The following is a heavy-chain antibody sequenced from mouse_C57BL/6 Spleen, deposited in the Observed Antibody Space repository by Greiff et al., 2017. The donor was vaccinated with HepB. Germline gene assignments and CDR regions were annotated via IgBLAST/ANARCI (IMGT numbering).Heavy chain of an antibody. V-gene: IGHV5-9*01. CDR1: GFTFSSYT. CDR2: ISGGGGNT. Sequence: EVQVVESGGGLVKPGGSLKLSCAASGFTFSSYTMSWVRQTPEKRLEWVATISGGGGNTYYPDSVKGRFTISRDNAKNTLYLQMSSLRSEDTALYYCARLYDGYPYAMDYWGQGTSVTVSS. J-gene: IGHJ4*01. CDR3: ARLYDGYPYAMDY. D-gene: IGHD2-3*01.